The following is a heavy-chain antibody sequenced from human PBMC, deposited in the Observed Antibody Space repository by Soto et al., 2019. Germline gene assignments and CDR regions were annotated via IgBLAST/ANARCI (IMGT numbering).Heavy chain of an antibody. CDR1: GGSFSGYY. D-gene: IGHD5-18*01. CDR2: INHSGST. Sequence: QVQLQQWGAGLLKPSETLSLTCAVYGGSFSGYYWTWIRQPPGKGLEWIGEINHSGSTNCNPSLKSRVTRAVDTSKNQLSRMLSSVTAAATALYDCASASNERAYSYGRDYWGEGTLVTVCS. V-gene: IGHV4-34*01. CDR3: ASASNERAYSYGRDY. J-gene: IGHJ4*02.